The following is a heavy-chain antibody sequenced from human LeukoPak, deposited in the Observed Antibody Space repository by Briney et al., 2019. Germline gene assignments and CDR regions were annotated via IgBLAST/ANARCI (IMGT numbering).Heavy chain of an antibody. J-gene: IGHJ6*04. CDR2: INHSGST. D-gene: IGHD6-19*01. CDR1: GGSFSGYY. V-gene: IGHV4-34*01. CDR3: ARGHEIAVAGSTADSYYYGMDV. Sequence: SETLSLTCAVYGGSFSGYYWSWIRQPPGKGLEWLGEINHSGSTNYNPSLKSRVTISVDTSKNQFSLKLSSVTAADTAVYYCARGHEIAVAGSTADSYYYGMDVWGKGTTVTVSS.